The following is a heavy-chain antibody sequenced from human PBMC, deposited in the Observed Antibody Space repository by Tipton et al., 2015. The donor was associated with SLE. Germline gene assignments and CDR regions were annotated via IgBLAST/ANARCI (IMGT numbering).Heavy chain of an antibody. CDR2: IYYSGST. D-gene: IGHD5/OR15-5a*01. J-gene: IGHJ2*01. V-gene: IGHV4-39*07. Sequence: TLSLTCTVSGGSISSSSYYWGWIRQPPGKGLEWIGSIYYSGSTYYNPSLKSRVTISVDTSKNQFSLKLSPVTAADTAVYYCARGPLLDLWGRGTLVTVSS. CDR3: ARGPLLDL. CDR1: GGSISSSSYY.